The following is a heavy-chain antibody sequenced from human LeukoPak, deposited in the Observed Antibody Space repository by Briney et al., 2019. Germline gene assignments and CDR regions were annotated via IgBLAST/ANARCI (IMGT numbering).Heavy chain of an antibody. Sequence: GGSLRLSCAASGFTFSSYAMSWVRQAPGKGLEWVSAISGSGGSTYYADSVKGRFTISRDNSKNTLYLQMNSLRAEDAAVYYCSTSPSFGSSWYQFNYWGQGALVIVSS. V-gene: IGHV3-23*01. D-gene: IGHD6-13*01. CDR3: STSPSFGSSWYQFNY. CDR2: ISGSGGST. CDR1: GFTFSSYA. J-gene: IGHJ4*02.